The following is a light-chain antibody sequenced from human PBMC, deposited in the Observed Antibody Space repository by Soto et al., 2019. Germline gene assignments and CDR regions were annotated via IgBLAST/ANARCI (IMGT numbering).Light chain of an antibody. CDR3: QQYNRCWT. Sequence: DIQMTQSPSTLSASVGDRVTITCRASQSISSWLAWYQQKPGKAPKLLIYDASYLERGVPSRFSGSGSGTEFTLASSSLQPDDLATYYCQQYNRCWTFGQGPNVEI. J-gene: IGKJ1*01. CDR1: QSISSW. CDR2: DAS. V-gene: IGKV1-5*01.